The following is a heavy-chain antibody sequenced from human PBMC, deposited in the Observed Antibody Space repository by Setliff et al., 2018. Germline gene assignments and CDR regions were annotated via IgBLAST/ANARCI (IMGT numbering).Heavy chain of an antibody. CDR2: IYYSGST. D-gene: IGHD3-10*01. CDR3: ARHKSNGSGSYPSLYMDV. CDR1: SGSISSGNSY. Sequence: ETLSLTCRVSSGSISSGNSYWGLIRQPPGKGLEWVATIYYSGSTYSNPSLKSRLIISVDAPDNQFSVKLSSVTAADTAVYYCARHKSNGSGSYPSLYMDVWGKGIMVTVSS. J-gene: IGHJ6*03. V-gene: IGHV4-39*01.